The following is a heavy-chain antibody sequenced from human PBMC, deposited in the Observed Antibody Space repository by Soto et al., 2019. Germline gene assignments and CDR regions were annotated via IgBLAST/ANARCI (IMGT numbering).Heavy chain of an antibody. J-gene: IGHJ3*02. Sequence: SETLSLTCTVSGGSISSSSYYWGWIRQPPGKGLEWIGSIYYSGSTYYNPSLKSRVTISVDTSKNQFSLKLSSVTAADTAVYYCERRGQTGGLGMRAFDIWGQGTMVTVSS. CDR1: GGSISSSSYY. D-gene: IGHD7-27*01. CDR2: IYYSGST. V-gene: IGHV4-39*01. CDR3: ERRGQTGGLGMRAFDI.